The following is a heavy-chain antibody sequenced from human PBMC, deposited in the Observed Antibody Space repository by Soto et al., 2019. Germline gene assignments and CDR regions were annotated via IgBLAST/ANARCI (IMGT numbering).Heavy chain of an antibody. CDR3: AKVHGSGNYHNFPDY. J-gene: IGHJ4*02. CDR1: GFTFSTYA. CDR2: ISGSGGTT. Sequence: GGSLRLSCAASGFTFSTYAITWVRQAPGKGLEWVSLISGSGGTTYYADSVKGWFTISRDNSKNTLYLQMNSLRAEDTAVYYCAKVHGSGNYHNFPDYWGQGTLVTVSS. D-gene: IGHD3-10*01. V-gene: IGHV3-23*01.